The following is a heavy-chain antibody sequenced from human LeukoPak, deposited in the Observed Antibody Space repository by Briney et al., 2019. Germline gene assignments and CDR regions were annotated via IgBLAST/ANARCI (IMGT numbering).Heavy chain of an antibody. D-gene: IGHD3-3*01. V-gene: IGHV3-48*03. Sequence: PGGSQGLSCAASGFIFSGYEMNWVRQAPGKGLEWVSYISSSGSLIFYADSVKGRFTISRDNAKNSLYLQMNSLRVEDTAVYYCARGMEDAFDVWGQGTMVTVSS. CDR3: ARGMEDAFDV. CDR2: ISSSGSLI. J-gene: IGHJ3*01. CDR1: GFIFSGYE.